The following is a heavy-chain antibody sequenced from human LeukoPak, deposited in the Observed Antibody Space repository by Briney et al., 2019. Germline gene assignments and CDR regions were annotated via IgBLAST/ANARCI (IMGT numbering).Heavy chain of an antibody. D-gene: IGHD5-12*01. Sequence: TGGSLRLSCAASGFTFDDYAMHWVRQAPGKGLVWVSRINSDGSSITYADSVKGRFTISRDNAKNTLYLQMNSLRVEDTAVYYCAREGRVSGYDFDCWGQGTLVTVSS. CDR1: GFTFDDYA. CDR3: AREGRVSGYDFDC. V-gene: IGHV3-74*03. J-gene: IGHJ4*02. CDR2: INSDGSSI.